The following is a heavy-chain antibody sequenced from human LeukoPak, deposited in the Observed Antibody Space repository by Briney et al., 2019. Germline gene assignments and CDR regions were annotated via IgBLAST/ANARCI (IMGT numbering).Heavy chain of an antibody. CDR1: GYTFTDYA. CDR3: ARVGYSGYDSRPVFNY. D-gene: IGHD5-12*01. J-gene: IGHJ4*02. V-gene: IGHV1-3*04. CDR2: INTGNGNT. Sequence: ASVKVSCKASGYTFTDYALHWVRQAPGQRLEWMGWINTGNGNTKYSQKFQGRVTITRATSASTAYMELSSLRSEDTAVYYCARVGYSGYDSRPVFNYWGQGTLVTVSS.